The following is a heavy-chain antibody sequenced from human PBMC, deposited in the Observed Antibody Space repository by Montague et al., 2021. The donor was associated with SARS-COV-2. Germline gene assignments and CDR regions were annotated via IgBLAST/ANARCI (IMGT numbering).Heavy chain of an antibody. Sequence: SLRLSCAASGFTFTSYAMHWVRQAPGKGLEWVALLSFDGTNKYYTDSVKGRFTISRDNSKNTLYLQMHSVRPEDTAVYYCARGQGGDSYHDYWGQGTLVTVSS. CDR1: GFTFTSYA. J-gene: IGHJ4*02. CDR2: LSFDGTNK. V-gene: IGHV3-30-3*01. D-gene: IGHD5-18*01. CDR3: ARGQGGDSYHDY.